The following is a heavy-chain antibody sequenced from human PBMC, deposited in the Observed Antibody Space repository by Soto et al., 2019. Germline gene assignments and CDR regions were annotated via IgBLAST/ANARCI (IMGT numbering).Heavy chain of an antibody. D-gene: IGHD2-2*01. J-gene: IGHJ3*02. V-gene: IGHV1-18*01. CDR1: GYTFTSYG. Sequence: QVQLVQSGAEVKKPGASVKVSCKASGYTFTSYGISWVRQAPGQGLEWMGWISAYNGNTNYAQKLQGRVTMTPDTSTSTAYMELRSLRSDDTAVYYCARDGGDIVVVPAAIVRAFDIWGQGTMVTVSS. CDR2: ISAYNGNT. CDR3: ARDGGDIVVVPAAIVRAFDI.